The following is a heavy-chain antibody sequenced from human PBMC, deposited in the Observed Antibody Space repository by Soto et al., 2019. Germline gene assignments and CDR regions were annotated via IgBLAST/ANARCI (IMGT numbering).Heavy chain of an antibody. V-gene: IGHV4-31*03. Sequence: SETLSLTYTVSGGSISSGGYYWSWIRQHPGKGLEWIGYIYYSGSTYYNPSLKSRVTISVDTSKNQFSLKLSSVTAADTAVYYCARDPSRGGYFDYWGQGTLVTVSS. CDR3: ARDPSRGGYFDY. CDR1: GGSISSGGYY. D-gene: IGHD3-16*01. J-gene: IGHJ4*02. CDR2: IYYSGST.